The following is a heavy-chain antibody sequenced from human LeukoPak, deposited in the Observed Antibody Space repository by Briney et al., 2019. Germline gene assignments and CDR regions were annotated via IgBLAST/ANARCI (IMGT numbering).Heavy chain of an antibody. CDR2: ISSSSSYI. J-gene: IGHJ4*02. D-gene: IGHD3-9*01. CDR1: GFTFSDYY. V-gene: IGHV3-11*06. CDR3: ARDPYYDILTGYYFPYYFDY. Sequence: NAGGSLRLSCAASGFTFSDYYMSWIRQAPGKGLEWVSSISSSSSYIYYADSVKGRFTISRDNAKNSLYLQMNSLRAEDTAVYYCARDPYYDILTGYYFPYYFDYWGQGTLVTVSS.